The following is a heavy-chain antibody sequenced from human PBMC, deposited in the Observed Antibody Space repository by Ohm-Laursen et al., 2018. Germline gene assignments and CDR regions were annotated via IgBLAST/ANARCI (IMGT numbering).Heavy chain of an antibody. CDR1: GFTFSGYA. V-gene: IGHV3-23*01. Sequence: SLRLSCAASGFTFSGYAMSWARQAPGKGLEWVSAISDSGDSTYYADSVKGRFTISRDNSKNTLYLQMNSLRAEDTAVYYCAKESRYWYFDLWGRGTLVTVSS. CDR2: ISDSGDST. CDR3: AKESRYWYFDL. J-gene: IGHJ2*01.